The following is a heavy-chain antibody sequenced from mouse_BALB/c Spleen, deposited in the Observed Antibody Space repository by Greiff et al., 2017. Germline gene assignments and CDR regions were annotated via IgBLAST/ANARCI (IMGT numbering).Heavy chain of an antibody. CDR3: ARSGDGDGYFDV. CDR2: ISYSGST. V-gene: IGHV3-2*02. J-gene: IGHJ1*01. Sequence: EVQGVESGPGLVKPSQSLSLTCTVTGYSITSDYAWNWIRQFPGNKLEWMGYISYSGSTSYNPSLKSRISITRDTSKNQFFLQLNSVTTEDTATYYCARSGDGDGYFDVWGAGTTVTVSS. CDR1: GYSITSDYA. D-gene: IGHD1-2*01.